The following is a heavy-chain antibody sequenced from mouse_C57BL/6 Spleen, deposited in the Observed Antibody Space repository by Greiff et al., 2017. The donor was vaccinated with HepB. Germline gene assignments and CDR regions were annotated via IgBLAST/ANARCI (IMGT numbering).Heavy chain of an antibody. J-gene: IGHJ1*03. CDR3: ASGIRYVDV. CDR2: IDPSDSYT. Sequence: QVQLQQPGAELVKPGASVKLSCKASGYTFTSYWMQWVKQRPGQGLERTGEIDPSDSYTNYNQKFKGKATLTVDTSSSTAYMQLSSLTSEDSAVCYWASGIRYVDVEGT. V-gene: IGHV1-50*01. CDR1: GYTFTSYW.